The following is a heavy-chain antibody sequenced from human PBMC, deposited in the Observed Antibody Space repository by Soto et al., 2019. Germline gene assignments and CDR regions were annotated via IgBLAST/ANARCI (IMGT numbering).Heavy chain of an antibody. D-gene: IGHD3-16*02. Sequence: SETLSLTCTVSGGSISSSSYYWGWIRQPPGKGLEWIGSIYYSGSTYYNPSLKSRVTISVDTSKNQFSLKLSSVTAADTAVYYCARGPDYDYVWGSYRYTNDDAFDIWGQGTMVTVSS. CDR3: ARGPDYDYVWGSYRYTNDDAFDI. J-gene: IGHJ3*02. CDR2: IYYSGST. CDR1: GGSISSSSYY. V-gene: IGHV4-39*01.